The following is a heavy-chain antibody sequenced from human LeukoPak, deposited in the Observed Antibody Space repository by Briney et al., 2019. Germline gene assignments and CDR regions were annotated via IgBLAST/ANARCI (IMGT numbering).Heavy chain of an antibody. V-gene: IGHV3-66*01. CDR3: AKEEGRWEWFDP. CDR1: GFTVSSND. D-gene: IGHD1-26*01. Sequence: GGSLRLSCAASGFTVSSNDMSWVRQAPGKGLEWVSVIDSGGSTYYTDSVKGRFTISRDNSKNTLYLQMNSLGVEDTAVYYCAKEEGRWEWFDPWGQGTLVTVSS. CDR2: IDSGGST. J-gene: IGHJ5*02.